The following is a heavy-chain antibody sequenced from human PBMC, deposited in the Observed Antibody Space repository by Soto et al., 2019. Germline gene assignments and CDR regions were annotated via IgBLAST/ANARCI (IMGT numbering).Heavy chain of an antibody. D-gene: IGHD3-16*01. V-gene: IGHV4-34*01. CDR1: GGSFSGYY. CDR2: INHSGST. CDR3: ARASLRPFDD. J-gene: IGHJ4*02. Sequence: SETLSLTCAVYGGSFSGYYWSWIRQPPGKGLEWIGEINHSGSTNYNPSLKSRVTISVDTSKNQFSLKLNSVSPEDTAMYYCARASLRPFDDWGQGTLVTVSS.